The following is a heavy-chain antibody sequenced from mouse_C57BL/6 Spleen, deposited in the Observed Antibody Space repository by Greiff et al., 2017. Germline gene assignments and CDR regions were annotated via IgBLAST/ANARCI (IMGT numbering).Heavy chain of an antibody. CDR1: GFTFSSDG. J-gene: IGHJ2*01. V-gene: IGHV5-6*01. CDR2: ISSGGSYT. Sequence: EVQVVESGADLVKPGESLKLSCAASGFTFSSDGMSWVRQTPDKRLEWFGTISSGGSYTYYQDSVKGRFTISRDNAKHTLYLHMSSLTSEDTAVYYGGRHDRLPPGSFDYWGQGTTVTVSS. CDR3: GRHDRLPPGSFDY.